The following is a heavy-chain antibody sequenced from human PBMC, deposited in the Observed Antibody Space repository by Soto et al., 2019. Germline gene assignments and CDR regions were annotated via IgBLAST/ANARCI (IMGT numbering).Heavy chain of an antibody. CDR3: AREGLITGTSYYYYGMDV. J-gene: IGHJ6*02. CDR2: IYYSGST. D-gene: IGHD1-7*01. CDR1: GGSISSYY. V-gene: IGHV4-59*01. Sequence: QVQLQESGPGLVKPSETLSLTCTVSGGSISSYYWSWIRQPPGKGLEWIGCIYYSGSTNYNPSLKSRVTISVDTSKNQFSLKLSSVTAADTAVYYCAREGLITGTSYYYYGMDVWGQGTTVTVSS.